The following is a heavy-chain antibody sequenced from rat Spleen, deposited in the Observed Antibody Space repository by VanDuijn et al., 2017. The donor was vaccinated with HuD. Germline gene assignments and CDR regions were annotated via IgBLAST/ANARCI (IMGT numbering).Heavy chain of an antibody. J-gene: IGHJ2*01. D-gene: IGHD1-12*01. Sequence: EVHLVESDGGLVQPGRSLKLSCVASGFTFSDHYMAWVRQAPTKGLEWVATISYDGSSTYYRDSVKGRFTISRDNAKSTLSLHMDNLRSEDTATYHCARYRDSYGHVGIFDYWGQGVMVTVSS. CDR2: ISYDGSST. V-gene: IGHV5-29*01. CDR3: ARYRDSYGHVGIFDY. CDR1: GFTFSDHY.